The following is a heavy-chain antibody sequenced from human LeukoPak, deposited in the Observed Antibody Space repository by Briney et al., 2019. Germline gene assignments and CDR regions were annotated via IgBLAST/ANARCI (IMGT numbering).Heavy chain of an antibody. CDR3: ARVRDCGGGSCFSYLDY. CDR1: GFTFSSYY. CDR2: VNGDESST. V-gene: IGHV3-74*01. Sequence: GGSLRLSCAASGFTFSSYYMHWVRQVPGKGLVWVSRVNGDESSTTYADSVKGRFTISRDNAKNTLYLQMNTLRAEDTAVYYCARVRDCGGGSCFSYLDYWGQGTLVTVSS. D-gene: IGHD2-15*01. J-gene: IGHJ4*02.